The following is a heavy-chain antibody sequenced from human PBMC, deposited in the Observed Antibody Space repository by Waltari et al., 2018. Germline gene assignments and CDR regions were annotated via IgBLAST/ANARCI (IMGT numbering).Heavy chain of an antibody. J-gene: IGHJ5*02. V-gene: IGHV1-46*03. CDR3: AGVAVTATRVGWFDP. D-gene: IGHD2-15*01. Sequence: QVQLVQSGAEVKKPGASVKVSCKASGYTFTTYYMHWVRQAPGQGLEWMGIITPSGGITTYAQKFQGRITMTRDTSTSTVYLELSSLRSEDTAVYYCAGVAVTATRVGWFDPWGLGTLVTVSS. CDR2: ITPSGGIT. CDR1: GYTFTTYY.